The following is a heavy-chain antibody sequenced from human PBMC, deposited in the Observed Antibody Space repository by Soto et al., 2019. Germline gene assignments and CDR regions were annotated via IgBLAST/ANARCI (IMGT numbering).Heavy chain of an antibody. Sequence: EVQLLESGGGLVQPGGSLRLSCAASGFTFSSYAMSWVRQAPGKGLEWVSAISGSGGSTYYADSVKGRFTISRDNSKNTLYLQMNSLRSEDTAVYYCAKPGIAARPYYYYYMDVWGKGTTVTVSS. D-gene: IGHD6-6*01. CDR3: AKPGIAARPYYYYYMDV. V-gene: IGHV3-23*01. CDR2: ISGSGGST. J-gene: IGHJ6*03. CDR1: GFTFSSYA.